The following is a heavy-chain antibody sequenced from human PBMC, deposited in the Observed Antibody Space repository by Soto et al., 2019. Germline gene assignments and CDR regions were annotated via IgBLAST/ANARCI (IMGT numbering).Heavy chain of an antibody. D-gene: IGHD3-22*01. CDR1: GFTFSSYA. CDR2: ISGSGGST. J-gene: IGHJ4*02. CDR3: AKDVYDSSGYSDY. V-gene: IGHV3-23*01. Sequence: GGSLRLSCAASGFTFSSYAMSWVRQAPGKELEWVSAISGSGGSTYYAHCVKGRFTISRDNSKNTRYLQMNSLRAEDPAVSYCAKDVYDSSGYSDYWGQGTVVTVSS.